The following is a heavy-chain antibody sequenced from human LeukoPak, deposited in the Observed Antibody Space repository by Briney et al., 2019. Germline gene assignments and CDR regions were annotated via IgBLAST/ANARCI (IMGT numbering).Heavy chain of an antibody. V-gene: IGHV4-34*01. CDR2: INHSGST. J-gene: IGHJ4*02. CDR1: GGSFSGYY. Sequence: SETLSLTCAVYGGSFSGYYWSWIRQPPGKGLEWIGEINHSGSTNYNPSPQSRVTISVDTSKNQFSLKLSSVTAADTAVYYCVRGPCNFSSGYPLLYFDYWGQGTLVTVSS. D-gene: IGHD3-3*01. CDR3: VRGPCNFSSGYPLLYFDY.